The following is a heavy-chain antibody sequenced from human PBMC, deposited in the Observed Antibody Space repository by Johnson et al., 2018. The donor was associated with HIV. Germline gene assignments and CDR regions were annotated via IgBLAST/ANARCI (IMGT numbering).Heavy chain of an antibody. J-gene: IGHJ3*02. Sequence: CDTYYPGSVKGRFTISRENAKNSLYLQMNSLRAEDTAVYYCAREMGIAAAGTLDAFDIWGQGTMVTVSS. D-gene: IGHD6-13*01. CDR3: AREMGIAAAGTLDAFDI. CDR2: CDT. V-gene: IGHV3-13*01.